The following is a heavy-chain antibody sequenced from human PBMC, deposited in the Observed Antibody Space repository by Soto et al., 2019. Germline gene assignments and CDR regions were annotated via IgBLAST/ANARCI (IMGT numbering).Heavy chain of an antibody. Sequence: VQLLESGGGLVQPGGSLRLSCAASGFTFSSYAMSWVRQAPGKGLEWVSAISGSGGSTYYADSVKGRFTISRDNSKNTLYLQMNSLRAEDTAVYYCAKIGGRYDSSVRGDFDYWGQGTLVTVSS. CDR3: AKIGGRYDSSVRGDFDY. D-gene: IGHD3-22*01. V-gene: IGHV3-23*01. CDR2: ISGSGGST. CDR1: GFTFSSYA. J-gene: IGHJ4*02.